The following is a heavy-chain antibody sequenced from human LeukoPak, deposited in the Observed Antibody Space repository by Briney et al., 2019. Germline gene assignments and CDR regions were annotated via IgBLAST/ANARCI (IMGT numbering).Heavy chain of an antibody. CDR2: ISGSGGST. CDR1: GFTFSSYA. CDR3: AKDHYYNNSGYYYVGPFGY. Sequence: GSLRLSCAASGFTFSSYAISWVRQAPGKGLVWVSSISGSGGSTYYADSVKGRFTISRDNSKNTLYLQMNSLRAEDTAVYYCAKDHYYNNSGYYYVGPFGYWGQGTLVTVSS. V-gene: IGHV3-23*01. D-gene: IGHD3-22*01. J-gene: IGHJ4*02.